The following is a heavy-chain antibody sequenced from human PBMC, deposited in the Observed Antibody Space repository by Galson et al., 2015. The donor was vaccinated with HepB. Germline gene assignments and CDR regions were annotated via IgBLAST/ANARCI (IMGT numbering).Heavy chain of an antibody. D-gene: IGHD2-21*02. V-gene: IGHV3-30*04. CDR3: AKDVTYCGGDCYPERNYYYYGMDV. CDR1: GFTFSSYA. J-gene: IGHJ6*02. Sequence: LSCAASGFTFSSYAMHWVRQAPGKGLEWVAVISYDGSNKYYADSVKGRFTISRDNSKNTLYLQMNSLRAEDTAVYYCAKDVTYCGGDCYPERNYYYYGMDVWGQGTTVTVSS. CDR2: ISYDGSNK.